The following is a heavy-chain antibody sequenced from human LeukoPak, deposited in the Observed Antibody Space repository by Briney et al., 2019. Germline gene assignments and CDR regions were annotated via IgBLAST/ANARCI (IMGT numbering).Heavy chain of an antibody. CDR3: ARDPSRLVYYYGMDV. J-gene: IGHJ6*02. D-gene: IGHD6-6*01. CDR2: ISSSSSTI. CDR1: GFTFSSYS. Sequence: GGSLRLSCAVSGFTFSSYSMNWVRQAPGKGLEWVSYISSSSSTIYYADSVKGRFTISRDNAKNSLYLQMNSLRAEDTAVYYCARDPSRLVYYYGMDVWGQGTTVTVSS. V-gene: IGHV3-48*01.